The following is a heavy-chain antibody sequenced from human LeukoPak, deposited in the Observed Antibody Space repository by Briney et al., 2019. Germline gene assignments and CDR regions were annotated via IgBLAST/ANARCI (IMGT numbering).Heavy chain of an antibody. CDR2: FDPEDGET. D-gene: IGHD3-3*01. V-gene: IGHV1-24*01. J-gene: IGHJ4*02. CDR1: GYTLTELS. CDR3: ARDTLEGRDFWSGYYGY. Sequence: GASVKVSCKVSGYTLTELSMHWVRQAPGKGLEWMGGFDPEDGETIYAQKSQGRVTMTEDTSTDTAYMELSSLRSEDTAVYYCARDTLEGRDFWSGYYGYWGQGTLVTVSS.